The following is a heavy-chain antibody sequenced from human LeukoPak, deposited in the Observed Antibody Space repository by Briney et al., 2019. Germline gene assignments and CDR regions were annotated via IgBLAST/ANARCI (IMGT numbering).Heavy chain of an antibody. CDR2: LSGSGVIT. D-gene: IGHD4-17*01. CDR1: GFTFSSYA. J-gene: IGHJ4*02. V-gene: IGHV3-23*01. CDR3: EKEGGYDYGDYHPGY. Sequence: PGGSLRLSCAASGFTFSSYAMSWVRQAPGEGLEWVSALSGSGVITYYADSVKGRFTISRDNSKKTLYLQNNSLRAEDTAVYYCEKEGGYDYGDYHPGYWGQGTLVTVSS.